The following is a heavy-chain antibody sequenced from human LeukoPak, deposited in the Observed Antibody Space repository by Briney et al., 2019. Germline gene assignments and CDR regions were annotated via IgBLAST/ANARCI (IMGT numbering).Heavy chain of an antibody. CDR3: TRELVSDY. J-gene: IGHJ4*02. D-gene: IGHD3-3*02. Sequence: GGSLRLSCLASGFTFSSYTMNWVRQVPGKGLEWVSSISTGSTYIYYRDSVKGRFTISRDDAKNSLYLQMSSLGAGDTAVYFCTRELVSDYWGQGTLVTVSS. CDR2: ISTGSTYI. V-gene: IGHV3-21*06. CDR1: GFTFSSYT.